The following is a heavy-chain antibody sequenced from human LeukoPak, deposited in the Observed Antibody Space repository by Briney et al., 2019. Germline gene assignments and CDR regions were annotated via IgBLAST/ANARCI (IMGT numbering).Heavy chain of an antibody. CDR2: IIPIFGTA. D-gene: IGHD2-21*02. CDR3: AGALGYCGGDCYSYFQH. CDR1: GGTFSSYA. J-gene: IGHJ1*01. V-gene: IGHV1-69*01. Sequence: SVKVSCKASGGTFSSYAISWVRQAPGQGLEWMGGIIPIFGTANYAQKFQGRVTITADESTSTAYMELSSLRSEDTAVYYCAGALGYCGGDCYSYFQHWGQGTLVTVSS.